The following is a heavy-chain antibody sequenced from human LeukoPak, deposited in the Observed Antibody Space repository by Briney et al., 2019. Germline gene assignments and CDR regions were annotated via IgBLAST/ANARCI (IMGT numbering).Heavy chain of an antibody. CDR2: ICYDGSNK. CDR3: ARALIAAAGTGY. J-gene: IGHJ4*02. CDR1: GFTFSSYG. Sequence: GGSLRLSCAASGFTFSSYGMHWVRQAPGKGLEWVAVICYDGSNKYYADSVKGRFTISRDNSKNTLYLQMNSLRVEDTAVYYCARALIAAAGTGYWGQATLLTVSS. D-gene: IGHD6-13*01. V-gene: IGHV3-33*01.